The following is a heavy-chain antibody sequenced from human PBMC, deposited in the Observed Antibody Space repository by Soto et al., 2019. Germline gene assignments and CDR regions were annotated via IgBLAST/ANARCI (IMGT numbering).Heavy chain of an antibody. CDR3: ARPGDAYGLDV. V-gene: IGHV4-39*01. CDR2: IHSHSGST. Sequence: LSLTCSVSSASITKCSYYCAWIRQPPGKGLEWIASIHSHSGSTYYDPSLKGRVLISVDTSKNHFSLHLSSVTAADTAVYYCARPGDAYGLDVWRQRTTVT. CDR1: SASITKCSYY. D-gene: IGHD2-21*02. J-gene: IGHJ6*02.